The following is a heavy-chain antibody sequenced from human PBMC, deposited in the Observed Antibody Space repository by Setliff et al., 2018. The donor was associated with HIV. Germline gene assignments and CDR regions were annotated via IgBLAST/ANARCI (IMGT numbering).Heavy chain of an antibody. Sequence: GSLRLSCAASGFSFSRYAMGWVRQAPGKGLEWVSSLSGSGVTSYYADSVKGRFTISRDSSKNTLNLQMNSLRVEDTALYFCVKGGAYYETNGPYWDHWGQGTLVTAPQ. CDR1: GFSFSRYA. CDR2: LSGSGVTS. J-gene: IGHJ4*02. CDR3: VKGGAYYETNGPYWDH. D-gene: IGHD3-22*01. V-gene: IGHV3-23*01.